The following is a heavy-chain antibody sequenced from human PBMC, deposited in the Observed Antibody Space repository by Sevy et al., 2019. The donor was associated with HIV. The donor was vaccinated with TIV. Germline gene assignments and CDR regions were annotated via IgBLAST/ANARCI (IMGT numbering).Heavy chain of an antibody. D-gene: IGHD1-26*01. CDR1: GFSLDDYA. J-gene: IGHJ4*02. Sequence: SLKISCAASGFSLDDYAMHWVRQSSGKGLEWVAGISWNSGSIGYADSVKGRFTISIDNARNTLYLQMNNMRSEDTALYYCARDIGAGSNSETSSPPFFFYYFDSWGQGTLVTVSS. V-gene: IGHV3-9*01. CDR3: ARDIGAGSNSETSSPPFFFYYFDS. CDR2: ISWNSGSI.